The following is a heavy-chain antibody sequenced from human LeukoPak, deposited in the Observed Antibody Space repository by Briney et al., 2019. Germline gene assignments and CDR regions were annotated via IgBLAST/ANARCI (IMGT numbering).Heavy chain of an antibody. D-gene: IGHD3-3*01. V-gene: IGHV4-30-4*08. CDR3: ARGRLLEWSPLDY. J-gene: IGHJ4*02. CDR2: IYYSGST. Sequence: PSETLSLTCTVSGGSISSGDYYWSWIRQPPGKGLEWIGYIYYSGSTYYNPSLKSRVTISVDTSKNQYSLKLSSVTAADTAVYYCARGRLLEWSPLDYWGQGTLVTVSS. CDR1: GGSISSGDYY.